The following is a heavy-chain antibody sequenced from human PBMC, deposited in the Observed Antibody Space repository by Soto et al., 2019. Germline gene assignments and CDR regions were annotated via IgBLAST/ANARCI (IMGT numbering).Heavy chain of an antibody. CDR2: ISAYNGNT. Sequence: AASVKVSCKASGYTFTSYGISWVRQAPGQGLEWMGWISAYNGNTNYAQKLQGRVTMTTDTSTSTAYMELRSLRSDDTAVYYCARDYYGSGSYYLYYYYYGMDVWGQGTTVTVSS. CDR1: GYTFTSYG. D-gene: IGHD3-10*01. V-gene: IGHV1-18*04. CDR3: ARDYYGSGSYYLYYYYYGMDV. J-gene: IGHJ6*02.